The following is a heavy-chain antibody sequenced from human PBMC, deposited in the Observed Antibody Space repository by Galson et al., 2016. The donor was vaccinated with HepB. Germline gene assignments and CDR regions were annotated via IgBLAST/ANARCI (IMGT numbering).Heavy chain of an antibody. CDR3: ARGGTLGCKSSVSSCFSPYRFNAFHI. CDR2: ISFDGNHK. V-gene: IGHV3-30*04. CDR1: GSTFSSYA. J-gene: IGHJ3*02. D-gene: IGHD2-15*01. Sequence: SLRLSCAASGSTFSSYAMHWVRQAPGKGLEWVALISFDGNHKFYADSVKGRFTISRDNSKSTLYLQMNSLRAEDTAVYFCARGGTLGCKSSVSSCFSPYRFNAFHIWGQGTMVTVSP.